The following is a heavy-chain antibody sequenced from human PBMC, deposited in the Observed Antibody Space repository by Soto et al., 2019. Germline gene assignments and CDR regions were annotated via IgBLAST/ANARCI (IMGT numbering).Heavy chain of an antibody. CDR3: ARGQYYYDSSLAY. D-gene: IGHD3-22*01. CDR1: GGSISSYY. J-gene: IGHJ4*02. Sequence: PSETLSLTCTVSGGSISSYYWSWIRQPPGKGLEWIGYIYYSGSTNYNPSLKSRVTISVDTSKNQFSLKLSSVTAADTAVYYCARGQYYYDSSLAYWGQGTLVTVSS. CDR2: IYYSGST. V-gene: IGHV4-59*08.